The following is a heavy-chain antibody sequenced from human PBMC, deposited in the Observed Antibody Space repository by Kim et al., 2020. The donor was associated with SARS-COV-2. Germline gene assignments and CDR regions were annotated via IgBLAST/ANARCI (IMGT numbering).Heavy chain of an antibody. CDR3: ARDFYYDILTGYYNGRFDA. CDR1: GFTFSSYG. CDR2: IWYDGSNK. D-gene: IGHD3-9*01. Sequence: GGSLRLSCAASGFTFSSYGMHWVRQAPGKGLEWVAVIWYDGSNKYYADSVKGRFTISRDNSKNTLYLQMNSLRAEDTAVYYCARDFYYDILTGYYNGRFDAXXQXXXVT. J-gene: IGHJ4*02. V-gene: IGHV3-33*01.